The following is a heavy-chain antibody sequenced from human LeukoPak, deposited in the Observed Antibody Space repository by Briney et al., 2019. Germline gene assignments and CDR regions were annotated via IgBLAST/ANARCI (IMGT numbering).Heavy chain of an antibody. CDR3: ARIPRGYSYPHYYFDY. V-gene: IGHV4-61*02. D-gene: IGHD5-18*01. CDR1: GGSISSGSYY. CDR2: IYTSGST. Sequence: PSQTLSLTCTVSGGSISSGSYYWSWIRQPAGKGLEWIGRIYTSGSTNYNPSLKSRVTISVDTSKNQFSLKLSSVTAADTAVYYCARIPRGYSYPHYYFDYWGQGTLVTVSS. J-gene: IGHJ4*02.